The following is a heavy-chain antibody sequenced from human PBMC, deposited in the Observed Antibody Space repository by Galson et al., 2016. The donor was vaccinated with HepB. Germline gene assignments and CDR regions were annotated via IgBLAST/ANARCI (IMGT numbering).Heavy chain of an antibody. CDR1: GGTFTTXX. CDR3: ARDGGPYYENGGYDY. Sequence: SVKVSCKASGGTFTTXXINXXXQAXXXGLXXMGGXXPIXDTPNYAPKFQGRVTITADESTSTAYMELSGLRSDGAAIYYCARDGGPYYENGGYDYWGQGTLVTVSS. J-gene: IGHJ4*02. D-gene: IGHD3-22*01. CDR2: XXPIXDTP. V-gene: IGHV1-69*13.